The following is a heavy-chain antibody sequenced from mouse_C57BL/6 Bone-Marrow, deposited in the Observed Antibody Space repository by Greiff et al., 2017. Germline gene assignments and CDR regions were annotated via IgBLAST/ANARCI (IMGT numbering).Heavy chain of an antibody. Sequence: VQLQQPGAELVRPGTSVKLSCKASGYTFTSYWMHWVKQRPGQGLEWIGGIDPSDSYTNYNQKFKGKATLTVDTSSSTAYMQLSSLASEDSAVYSWARNSDYAFDYWGQGTTLTVSS. J-gene: IGHJ2*01. CDR1: GYTFTSYW. CDR3: ARNSDYAFDY. D-gene: IGHD2-4*01. V-gene: IGHV1-59*01. CDR2: IDPSDSYT.